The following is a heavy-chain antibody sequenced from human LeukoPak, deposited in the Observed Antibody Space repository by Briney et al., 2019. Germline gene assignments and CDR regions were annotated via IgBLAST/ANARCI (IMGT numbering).Heavy chain of an antibody. V-gene: IGHV1-69*06. CDR1: GGTFSSYA. CDR2: IIPIFGTA. CDR3: ATAPLGVERKYCSGGSCYSTPYYFDY. D-gene: IGHD2-15*01. J-gene: IGHJ4*02. Sequence: ASVKVSCKASGGTFSSYAISWVRQAPGQGLEWMGGIIPIFGTANYAQKFQGRVTITADKSTSTAYMELSSLRSEDTAVYYCATAPLGVERKYCSGGSCYSTPYYFDYWGQGTLVTVSS.